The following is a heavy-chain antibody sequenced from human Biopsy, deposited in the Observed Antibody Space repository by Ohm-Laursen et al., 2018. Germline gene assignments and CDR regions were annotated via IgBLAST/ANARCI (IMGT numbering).Heavy chain of an antibody. Sequence: TLSLTCAVYGESFNGYYWSWIRQTSGKGLEWIGNIYYSGSTNYNPSLKSRVTISIDTSKNQFTLNVNSVTATDTALYYCASLRMDGLFDQWGLGTLVTVSS. V-gene: IGHV4-34*11. CDR2: IYYSGST. D-gene: IGHD2-15*01. J-gene: IGHJ4*02. CDR1: GESFNGYY. CDR3: ASLRMDGLFDQ.